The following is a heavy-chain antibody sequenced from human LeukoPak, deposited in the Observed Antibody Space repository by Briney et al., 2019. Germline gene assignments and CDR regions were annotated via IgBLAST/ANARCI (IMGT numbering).Heavy chain of an antibody. D-gene: IGHD1-1*01. CDR3: ARHGTTGTTPRDWFDP. Sequence: SETLSLTCSVSGGSINNHIWSWIRQPPGKGLEWIGYIYYSGSTKYNPSLKSRVTISVDTSKNQFSLRVSSVTAADTAVYYCARHGTTGTTPRDWFDPWGQGTLVTVSS. CDR1: GGSINNHI. V-gene: IGHV4-59*11. J-gene: IGHJ5*02. CDR2: IYYSGST.